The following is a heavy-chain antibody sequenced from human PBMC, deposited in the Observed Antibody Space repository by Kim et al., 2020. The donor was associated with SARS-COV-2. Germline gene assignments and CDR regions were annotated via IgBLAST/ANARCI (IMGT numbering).Heavy chain of an antibody. Sequence: KGRFTIYRDNSKNTLYLQMNSLSAEDTAVYYCAKVRGIAARGGYYGMDVWGQGTTVTVSS. J-gene: IGHJ6*02. CDR3: AKVRGIAARGGYYGMDV. D-gene: IGHD6-6*01. V-gene: IGHV3-30*02.